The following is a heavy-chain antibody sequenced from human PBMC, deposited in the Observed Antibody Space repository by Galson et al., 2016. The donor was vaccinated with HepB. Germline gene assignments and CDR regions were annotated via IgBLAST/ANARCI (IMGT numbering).Heavy chain of an antibody. CDR2: ISGSGDST. Sequence: SLRLSCAASGFSFSIYAMRWVRQAPGRGLEWVSGISGSGDSTYYADSVKGRFTISRDNSKNTLYLQLNSLRAEDTAIYHCVKDFWRDGYNYAWYFGLWGSGTLVTVSS. V-gene: IGHV3-23*01. CDR1: GFSFSIYA. CDR3: VKDFWRDGYNYAWYFGL. D-gene: IGHD5-24*01. J-gene: IGHJ2*01.